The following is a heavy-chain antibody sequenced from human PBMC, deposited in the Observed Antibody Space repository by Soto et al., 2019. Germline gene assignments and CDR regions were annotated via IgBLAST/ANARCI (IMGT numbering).Heavy chain of an antibody. Sequence: QVQLQESGPGLVKPSQTLSLTCTVSGGSISIDDYHWGWIRQPPGKGLERIGSIYHSGSTYYKSSLKSLLTISIDTSKNQLSLRLSSVTAAATAVYYSVIQTRFGYYYPLDVWGQGTTVTVSS. J-gene: IGHJ6*02. V-gene: IGHV4-30-4*01. CDR3: VIQTRFGYYYPLDV. D-gene: IGHD3-16*01. CDR2: IYHSGST. CDR1: GGSISIDDYH.